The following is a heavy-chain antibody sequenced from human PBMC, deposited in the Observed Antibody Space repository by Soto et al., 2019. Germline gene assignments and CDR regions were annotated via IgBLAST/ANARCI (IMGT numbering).Heavy chain of an antibody. CDR2: ISGSGGST. CDR3: AKDRGGVLAPSYFDY. CDR1: RFSFSDYA. Sequence: PGWSLRLSCAASRFSFSDYAMSWVRQAPGKGLEWVSAISGSGGSTYSADSVEGRFTISRDNSKNTLYLQMTSLRAEDTAVYYCAKDRGGVLAPSYFDYWGQGTLVTVSS. V-gene: IGHV3-23*01. D-gene: IGHD2-8*01. J-gene: IGHJ4*02.